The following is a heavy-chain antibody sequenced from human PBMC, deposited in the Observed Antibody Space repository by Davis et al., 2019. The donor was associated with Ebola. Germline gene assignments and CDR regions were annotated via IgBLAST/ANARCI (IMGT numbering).Heavy chain of an antibody. CDR1: GVTFSRYA. CDR2: IRSKANSYAT. Sequence: GESLKISCAASGVTFSRYAMHWVRQSAWQGLEWVGRIRSKANSYATAYAASVKGRFTISRDDTKKTAYLQMNSLKTEDTAVYYFTTKRQDDAFDIWGPGTMVTVSS. V-gene: IGHV3-73*01. CDR3: TTKRQDDAFDI. J-gene: IGHJ3*02.